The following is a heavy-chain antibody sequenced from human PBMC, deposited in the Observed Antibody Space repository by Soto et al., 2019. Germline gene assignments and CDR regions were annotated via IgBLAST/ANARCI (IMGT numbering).Heavy chain of an antibody. V-gene: IGHV3-43*01. Sequence: GGSLRLSCAASGFTFDDYTMHWVRQAPGKGLEWVSLISWDGGSTYYADSVKGRFTISRDNSKNSLYLQMNSPRTEDTALYYCAKDIAAAGTYWGQGTLVTVSS. D-gene: IGHD6-13*01. CDR1: GFTFDDYT. CDR3: AKDIAAAGTY. J-gene: IGHJ4*01. CDR2: ISWDGGST.